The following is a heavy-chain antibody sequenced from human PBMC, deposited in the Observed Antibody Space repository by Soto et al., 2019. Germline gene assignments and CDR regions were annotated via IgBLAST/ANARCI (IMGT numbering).Heavy chain of an antibody. J-gene: IGHJ3*02. CDR2: INRNGGNT. Sequence: EVQLVESGGGLVRPGGSLRLSCVASGFTFDDYGMSWVRQGPGKGLEWVSGINRNGGNTGYADSVQGRFSISRDNAKKSLYLHMNSLRVEDTALYYCARQGRDAFDIWGQGTKVTVSS. CDR1: GFTFDDYG. CDR3: ARQGRDAFDI. V-gene: IGHV3-20*04.